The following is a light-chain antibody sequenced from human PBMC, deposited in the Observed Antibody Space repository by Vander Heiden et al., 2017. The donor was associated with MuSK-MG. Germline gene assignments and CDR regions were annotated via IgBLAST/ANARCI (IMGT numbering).Light chain of an antibody. CDR3: QVWDLRSTHLV. Sequence: SYVLTQPPSVSAAPGQTARLTCGGTNIGSQTVHWYQQKPAQAPVLLVYDDSARPSGIPERFSGSKSDIRATLTITRVEAGDEADYYCQVWDLRSTHLVFGGGSKLTVL. J-gene: IGLJ2*01. CDR2: DDS. V-gene: IGLV3-21*02. CDR1: NIGSQT.